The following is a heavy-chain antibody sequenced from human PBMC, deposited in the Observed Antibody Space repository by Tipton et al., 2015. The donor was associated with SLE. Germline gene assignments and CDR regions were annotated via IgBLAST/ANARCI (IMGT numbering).Heavy chain of an antibody. V-gene: IGHV3-23*01. Sequence: GSLRLSCAASGFTFSSYAMSWVRQAPGKGLEWVSAISGSGGSTYYADSVKGRFTISRDNAKNSLYLQMNSLRAEDTAVYYCAKDVGGFDAFDIWGQGTMVTVSS. CDR1: GFTFSSYA. D-gene: IGHD3-10*01. CDR2: ISGSGGST. CDR3: AKDVGGFDAFDI. J-gene: IGHJ3*02.